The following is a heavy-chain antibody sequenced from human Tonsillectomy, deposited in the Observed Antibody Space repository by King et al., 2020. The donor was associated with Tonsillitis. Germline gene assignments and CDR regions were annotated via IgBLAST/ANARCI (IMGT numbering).Heavy chain of an antibody. J-gene: IGHJ4*02. CDR2: IYYSGST. CDR1: GGSINNYY. Sequence: VQLQESGPGLVKPSETLSLTCTVSGGSINNYYWTWIRQPPGKGLEWIGCIYYSGSTIYNPSLKSRVTISVDTSKNQFFLKLTSVTAADTAGYYFAGARAGSCYDPMTFDYWDQGTLVTVSS. CDR3: AGARAGSCYDPMTFDY. D-gene: IGHD5-12*01. V-gene: IGHV4-59*01.